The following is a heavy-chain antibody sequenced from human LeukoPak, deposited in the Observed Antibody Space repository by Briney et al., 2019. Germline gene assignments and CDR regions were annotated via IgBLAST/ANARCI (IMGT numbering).Heavy chain of an antibody. J-gene: IGHJ5*02. Sequence: GASVKVSCKASGYTFSIYGVTWVRQAPGQGLEWMGWISPYNGNTYYAQNFQGRVTMTTDTSTSTAYMELRSPRSDDTAVYYCARGTDIRSPFDPWGQGTLVTVSS. V-gene: IGHV1-18*01. CDR2: ISPYNGNT. CDR1: GYTFSIYG. CDR3: ARGTDIRSPFDP. D-gene: IGHD3-9*01.